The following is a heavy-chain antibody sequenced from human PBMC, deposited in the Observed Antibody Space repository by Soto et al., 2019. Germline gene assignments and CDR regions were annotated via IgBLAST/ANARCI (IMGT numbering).Heavy chain of an antibody. V-gene: IGHV3-30*18. D-gene: IGHD3-3*01. Sequence: QVQLVESGGGLVQPGRSLRLSCAASGFTFSSYGMHWVRQAPGTGLEWVAVISYDGSNKYYADSVKGRFTISRDNSKNPLYLQMNSLRADDTAVYYCGKDLYDFSSGYPHYNWFDPWGQGTLVTVSS. CDR3: GKDLYDFSSGYPHYNWFDP. CDR1: GFTFSSYG. CDR2: ISYDGSNK. J-gene: IGHJ5*02.